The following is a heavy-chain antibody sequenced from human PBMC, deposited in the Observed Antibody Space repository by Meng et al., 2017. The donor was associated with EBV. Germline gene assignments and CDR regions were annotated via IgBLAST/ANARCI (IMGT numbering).Heavy chain of an antibody. V-gene: IGHV1-46*01. J-gene: IGHJ4*02. CDR1: GYTFTSYY. Sequence: LVRIVVEVEKPSISVNVSCKSAGYTFTSYYLEWVRQAPGQGLEWMGIIIPAGGNTNYAQKFRGRFTMTRDTSTSTVYMDLSILTSEDTAVYYCVRELVGGTFDYWGQGTLVTVSS. D-gene: IGHD1/OR15-1a*01. CDR2: IIPAGGNT. CDR3: VRELVGGTFDY.